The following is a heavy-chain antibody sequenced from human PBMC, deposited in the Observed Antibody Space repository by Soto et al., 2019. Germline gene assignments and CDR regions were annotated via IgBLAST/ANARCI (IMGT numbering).Heavy chain of an antibody. CDR3: ARVRVPEGPDYGDYLDY. J-gene: IGHJ4*02. V-gene: IGHV3-66*01. CDR1: GFTVSSNY. Sequence: AGGSLRLSCAASGFTVSSNYMSWVRQAPGKGLEWVSVIYSGGSTYYADSVKGRFTISRDNSKNTLYLQMNSLRAEDTAVYYCARVRVPEGPDYGDYLDYWGQGTLVTVSS. CDR2: IYSGGST. D-gene: IGHD4-17*01.